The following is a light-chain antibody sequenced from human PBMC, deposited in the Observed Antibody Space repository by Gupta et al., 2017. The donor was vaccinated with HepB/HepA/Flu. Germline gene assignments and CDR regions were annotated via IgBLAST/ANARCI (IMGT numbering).Light chain of an antibody. CDR3: QQRSGGT. Sequence: EIVLTQSPATLSLSPGERATLSCRASQSVSSYLAWYQQKPGQAPRLLIYDASNRATGIPARFSGSGSGTDFTLTISSLEPEDFAVYYCQQRSGGTFGQGTKVEIK. CDR1: QSVSSY. CDR2: DAS. V-gene: IGKV3-11*01. J-gene: IGKJ1*01.